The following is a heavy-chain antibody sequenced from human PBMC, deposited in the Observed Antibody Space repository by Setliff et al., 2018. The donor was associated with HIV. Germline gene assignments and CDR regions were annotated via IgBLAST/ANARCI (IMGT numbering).Heavy chain of an antibody. CDR1: GFSFSLYA. CDR2: ISGSGRKT. CDR3: ARGGPDYYDYPYFDS. D-gene: IGHD3-22*01. Sequence: HPGGSLRLSCKATGFSFSLYAMSWVRQAPGKGLEWVSSISGSGRKTYYGDSVKGRFTISRDNSWDTVDLQMNTLRAEDTAVYFCARGGPDYYDYPYFDSWGQGTLVTVSS. J-gene: IGHJ4*02. V-gene: IGHV3-23*01.